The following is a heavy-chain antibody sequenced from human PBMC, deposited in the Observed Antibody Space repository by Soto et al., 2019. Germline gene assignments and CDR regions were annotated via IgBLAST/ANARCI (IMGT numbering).Heavy chain of an antibody. CDR2: INAGNGNT. J-gene: IGHJ5*02. CDR1: GYTFTSYA. D-gene: IGHD3-16*02. CDR3: ASVWGSYLYPQHNWFAP. V-gene: IGHV1-3*01. Sequence: ASVKVYCKASGYTFTSYAMHWVRQAPGQRLEWMGWINAGNGNTKYSQKFQGRVTITRDTSASTAYMELSSLRSEDTAVYYCASVWGSYLYPQHNWFAPWRHGTLVTVTS.